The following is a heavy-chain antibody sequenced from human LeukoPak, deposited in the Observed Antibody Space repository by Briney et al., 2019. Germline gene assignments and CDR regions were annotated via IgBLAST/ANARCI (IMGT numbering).Heavy chain of an antibody. Sequence: ASVKVSCKASGYTFTSYWIGWVRQMPGKGLEWMGIIYPGDSDTRYSPSFQGQVTISADKSISTAYLQWSSLKASDTAMYYCARPGSVFWSGIWEHWGQGTLVTVSS. CDR3: ARPGSVFWSGIWEH. V-gene: IGHV5-51*01. CDR2: IYPGDSDT. D-gene: IGHD3-3*01. J-gene: IGHJ4*02. CDR1: GYTFTSYW.